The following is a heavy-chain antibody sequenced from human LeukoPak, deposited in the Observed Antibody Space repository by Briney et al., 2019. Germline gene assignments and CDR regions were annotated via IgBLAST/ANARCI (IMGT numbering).Heavy chain of an antibody. CDR1: GFTLSSYA. D-gene: IGHD3-9*01. CDR2: IYSGGST. V-gene: IGHV3-53*01. Sequence: GGSLRLSCAASGFTLSSYAMSWVRQAPGKGLEWVSVIYSGGSTYYADSVKGRFTISRDNSKNTLYLQMNSLRAEDTAVYYCARWLRDNYYYYYGMDVWGQGTTVTVSS. CDR3: ARWLRDNYYYYYGMDV. J-gene: IGHJ6*02.